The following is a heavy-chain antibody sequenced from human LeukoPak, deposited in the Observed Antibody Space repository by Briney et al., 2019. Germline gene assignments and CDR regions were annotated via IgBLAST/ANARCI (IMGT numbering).Heavy chain of an antibody. D-gene: IGHD3-10*01. Sequence: SVKVSCKASGGTFSSYAISWVRQAPGQGLEWMGGIIPIFGTANYAQKFQGRVTITADESTSTAYMELSSLRSEDTAVYYCASVYYGSGSYYNPFDYWGQGTLVTVSP. CDR1: GGTFSSYA. V-gene: IGHV1-69*13. CDR3: ASVYYGSGSYYNPFDY. J-gene: IGHJ4*02. CDR2: IIPIFGTA.